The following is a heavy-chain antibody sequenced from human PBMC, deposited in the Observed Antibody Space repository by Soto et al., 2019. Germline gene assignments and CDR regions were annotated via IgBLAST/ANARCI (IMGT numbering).Heavy chain of an antibody. CDR2: VYYTGST. Sequence: SETLSLTCSVSGGSVSGSYWSWIRQSPGKGLEWLGYVYYTGSTNYSPSLRSRVSISVDTSKNEFSLRLSSVTAADTAVYFCARSVAVPGAHIDYWGQGTQVTVSS. J-gene: IGHJ4*02. CDR3: ARSVAVPGAHIDY. V-gene: IGHV4-59*02. D-gene: IGHD6-19*01. CDR1: GGSVSGSY.